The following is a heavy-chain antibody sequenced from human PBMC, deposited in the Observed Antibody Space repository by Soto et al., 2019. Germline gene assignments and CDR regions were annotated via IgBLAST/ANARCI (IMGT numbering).Heavy chain of an antibody. CDR3: VKDESINWYSGHFRH. CDR1: GFTFDDYA. D-gene: IGHD6-13*01. V-gene: IGHV3-9*01. Sequence: EVQLVESGGGLVQPGRSLRLSCAASGFTFDDYAMHWVRQVPGKGLEWVSGINWNSGSIGYGDSVKGRFAISRDNAKNSLHLQLKSLSAEDTDFYYCVKDESINWYSGHFRHWGQGTLVTVSS. CDR2: INWNSGSI. J-gene: IGHJ1*01.